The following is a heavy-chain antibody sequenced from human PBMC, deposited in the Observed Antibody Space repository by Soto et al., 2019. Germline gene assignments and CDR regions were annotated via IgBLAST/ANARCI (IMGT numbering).Heavy chain of an antibody. CDR1: GFTFSSYA. CDR2: ISYDGSNK. D-gene: IGHD3-3*01. Sequence: GGSLRLSCAASGFTFSSYAMHWVRQAPGKGLEWVAVISYDGSNKYYADSVKGRFTISRDNSKNTLYLQMNSPRAEDTAVYYCARVYRHYDFWSGYYDYWGQGTLVTVSS. J-gene: IGHJ4*02. CDR3: ARVYRHYDFWSGYYDY. V-gene: IGHV3-30-3*01.